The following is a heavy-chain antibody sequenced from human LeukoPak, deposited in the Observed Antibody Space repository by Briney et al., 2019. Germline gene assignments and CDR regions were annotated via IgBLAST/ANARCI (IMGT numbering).Heavy chain of an antibody. CDR1: GLTVSSNY. J-gene: IGHJ3*02. D-gene: IGHD3-10*01. CDR3: ARRFTMVRGVIIDDFAFDI. V-gene: IGHV3-53*01. CDR2: IHSGGST. Sequence: GGSLRLSCAASGLTVSSNYMNWVRQAPGKGLEWVSVIHSGGSTYYADSVKGRFTISRDNSKNTLYLQMNSLRAEDTAVYYCARRFTMVRGVIIDDFAFDIWGQGTMVTVSS.